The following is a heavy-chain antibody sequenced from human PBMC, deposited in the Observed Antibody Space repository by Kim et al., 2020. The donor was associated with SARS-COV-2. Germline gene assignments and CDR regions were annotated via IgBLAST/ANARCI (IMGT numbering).Heavy chain of an antibody. CDR1: GFTFSDYY. Sequence: GGSLRLSCAASGFTFSDYYMSWIRQAPGKGLEWVSYISSSGSTIYYADSVKGRFTISRDNAKNSLYLQMNSLRAEDTAVYYCARGSTISSYYYYGMDVWGQGTTVTVSS. J-gene: IGHJ6*02. CDR3: ARGSTISSYYYYGMDV. V-gene: IGHV3-11*01. D-gene: IGHD3-3*01. CDR2: ISSSGSTI.